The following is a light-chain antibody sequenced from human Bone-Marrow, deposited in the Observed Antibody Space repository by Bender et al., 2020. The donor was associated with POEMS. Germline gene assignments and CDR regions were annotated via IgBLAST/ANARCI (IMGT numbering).Light chain of an antibody. V-gene: IGLV2-11*01. Sequence: HSALTQPRSVSGSPGQSVSISCAGTSSDVGGYNYVSWYQHHPGKAPKLMIFDVFKRPSGVPDRFSGSKSDNTASLTISGLQADDEAEYYCSSYAGSDSPVVFGGGTKLTVL. CDR2: DVF. J-gene: IGLJ2*01. CDR3: SSYAGSDSPVV. CDR1: SSDVGGYNY.